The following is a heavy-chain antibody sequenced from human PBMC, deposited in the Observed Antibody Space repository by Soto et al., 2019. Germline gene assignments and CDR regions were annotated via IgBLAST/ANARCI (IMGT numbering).Heavy chain of an antibody. CDR3: AEEWAGGSYSSSWFY. Sequence: QVQLVESGGGVVQPGTSLRLSCAVSGFTFSSYGMHWIRQAPGKGLEWVALISYDGSQKFYADSVRGRFTISRDNSKNTLYLQMNSLRVEDTAVYYCAEEWAGGSYSSSWFYWGQGRLLTVSS. D-gene: IGHD6-13*01. V-gene: IGHV3-30*18. CDR2: ISYDGSQK. J-gene: IGHJ4*02. CDR1: GFTFSSYG.